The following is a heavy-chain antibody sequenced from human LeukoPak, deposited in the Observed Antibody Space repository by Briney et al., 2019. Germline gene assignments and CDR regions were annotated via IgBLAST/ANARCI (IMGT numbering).Heavy chain of an antibody. J-gene: IGHJ4*02. CDR3: ARVDYVWGSYRKGFDY. CDR2: ISGSGAST. Sequence: GGSLRLSCAASGFPFSTYTMTWVRQAPGKGLEWVSSISGSGASTFYADSVKGRFTISRDNAKNSLYLQMNSLRAEDTAVYYCARVDYVWGSYRKGFDYWGQGTLVTVSS. CDR1: GFPFSTYT. D-gene: IGHD3-16*02. V-gene: IGHV3-23*01.